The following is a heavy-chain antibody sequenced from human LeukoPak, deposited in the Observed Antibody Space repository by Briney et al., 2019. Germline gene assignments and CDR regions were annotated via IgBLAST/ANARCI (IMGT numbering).Heavy chain of an antibody. Sequence: PGGSLRLSCEASGFTFSSYAMGWVRQAPGKGLEWVSVTSESGGSTHYADSVKGRFTIYRDNSKNTLYLQMNSLGGEDTAVYYCAKGRWGLTINNFDIWGQGRMVTVS. CDR2: TSESGGST. J-gene: IGHJ3*02. V-gene: IGHV3-23*01. D-gene: IGHD3-9*01. CDR1: GFTFSSYA. CDR3: AKGRWGLTINNFDI.